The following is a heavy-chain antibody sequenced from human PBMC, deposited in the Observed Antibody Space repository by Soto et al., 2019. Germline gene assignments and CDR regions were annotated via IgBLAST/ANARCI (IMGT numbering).Heavy chain of an antibody. V-gene: IGHV3-21*01. CDR2: ISSSSSYI. D-gene: IGHD1-26*01. CDR3: ARSQGATKGYFDY. CDR1: GCTFSSYS. Sequence: EVQLVESGGGLVKPGGSLRLSCAASGCTFSSYSMNWVRQAPGKGLEWVSSISSSSSYIYYADSVKGRFTISRDNAKNSLYLQMNSLRAEDTAVYYCARSQGATKGYFDYWGQGTLVTVSS. J-gene: IGHJ4*02.